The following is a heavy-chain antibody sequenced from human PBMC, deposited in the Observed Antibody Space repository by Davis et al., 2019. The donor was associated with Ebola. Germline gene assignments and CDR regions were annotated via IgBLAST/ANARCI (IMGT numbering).Heavy chain of an antibody. V-gene: IGHV4-31*03. CDR2: IYYSGST. D-gene: IGHD3-10*01. Sequence: SETLSLTCTVSGGSISSGGYYWSWIRQHPGKGLEWIGYIYYSGSTYYNPSLKSRVTISVDTSKNQFSLKLSSVTAADTAVYYCARDRALTLNWFDPWGQGTLVTVSS. J-gene: IGHJ5*02. CDR1: GGSISSGGYY. CDR3: ARDRALTLNWFDP.